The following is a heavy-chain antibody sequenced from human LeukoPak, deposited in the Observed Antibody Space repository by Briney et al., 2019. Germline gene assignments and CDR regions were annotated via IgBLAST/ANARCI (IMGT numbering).Heavy chain of an antibody. Sequence: GGSLRLSCAASGFTFSSYGMHWVRQAPGKGLEWVAVISYDGSNKYYADSVKGRFAISRDNSKNTLYLQMNSLRAEDTAVYYCAKGHYGSGSYYYIDYWGQGTLVTVSS. CDR2: ISYDGSNK. CDR1: GFTFSSYG. V-gene: IGHV3-30*18. CDR3: AKGHYGSGSYYYIDY. D-gene: IGHD3-10*01. J-gene: IGHJ4*02.